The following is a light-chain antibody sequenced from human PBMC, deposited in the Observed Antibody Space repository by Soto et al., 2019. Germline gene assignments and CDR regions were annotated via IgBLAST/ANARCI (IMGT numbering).Light chain of an antibody. J-gene: IGKJ1*01. V-gene: IGKV1-5*03. CDR2: KAS. CDR3: HQYNSYPWT. CDR1: QNIRAW. Sequence: DIQMTQSPSTLSASVGDRVTITCRASQNIRAWLAWYQLKPGKAPKLLIYKASNLYSGVPSRFSGSASGTEFTLTISSLQPDDFAIYYCHQYNSYPWTFGQGTKVDIK.